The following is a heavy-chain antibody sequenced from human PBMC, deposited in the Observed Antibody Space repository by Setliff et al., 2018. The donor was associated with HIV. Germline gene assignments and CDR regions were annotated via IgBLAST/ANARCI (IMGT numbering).Heavy chain of an antibody. CDR2: IYPGDSDI. CDR1: GYTFTNYW. J-gene: IGHJ6*03. D-gene: IGHD6-19*01. CDR3: VRHRSAVAGTRIGYCYYMDV. V-gene: IGHV5-51*01. Sequence: GESLKISCEASGYTFTNYWIGWVRQMPGKGLEWMGIIYPGDSDIIYSPSFQGQVTISADKSITTAYLQCSSLKASDTAIYYCVRHRSAVAGTRIGYCYYMDVWGKGTTVTVSS.